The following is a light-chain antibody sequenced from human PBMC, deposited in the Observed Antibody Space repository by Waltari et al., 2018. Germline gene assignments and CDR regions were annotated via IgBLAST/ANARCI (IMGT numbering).Light chain of an antibody. CDR3: ASYSSISSYVV. CDR1: SSDWGPFNY. Sequence: QSALTPPASVSGSPGQSITISCTGTSSDWGPFNYVSWSQHRPGTAPKAILYDVNKRPSGVSNRFSGSKSGNTASLTISGLQAEDEANYSCASYSSISSYVVFGGGTKLTVL. CDR2: DVN. V-gene: IGLV2-14*03. J-gene: IGLJ2*01.